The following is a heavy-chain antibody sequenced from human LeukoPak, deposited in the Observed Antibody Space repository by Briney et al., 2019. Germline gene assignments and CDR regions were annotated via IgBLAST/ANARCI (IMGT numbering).Heavy chain of an antibody. J-gene: IGHJ5*02. V-gene: IGHV3-7*01. D-gene: IGHD3-10*01. CDR2: IKQVGSEK. Sequence: GGSLRLSCAASGFTFSTYWMTWVRQAPGKGLEWVANIKQVGSEKFYVDSVTGRFTISRDNAKNSLYLQMDSLRAEDTAVYYCARDHYHGVGWFNPWGQGTLVTVSS. CDR3: ARDHYHGVGWFNP. CDR1: GFTFSTYW.